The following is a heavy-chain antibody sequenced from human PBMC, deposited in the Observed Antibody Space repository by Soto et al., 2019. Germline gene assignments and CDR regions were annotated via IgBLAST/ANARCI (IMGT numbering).Heavy chain of an antibody. Sequence: EVQLVESGGGLVQPGGSLRLSCAASGFTFSTYSMNWVRQAPGKGLEWVSYISSSGSTFYYADSVKGRFTISRDNAMKSXXLQMNSLRAEDTAVYYCARESFDSSANRRDYYVDYWGQGTLVIVSS. CDR1: GFTFSTYS. D-gene: IGHD3-22*01. J-gene: IGHJ4*02. CDR3: ARESFDSSANRRDYYVDY. V-gene: IGHV3-48*01. CDR2: ISSSGSTF.